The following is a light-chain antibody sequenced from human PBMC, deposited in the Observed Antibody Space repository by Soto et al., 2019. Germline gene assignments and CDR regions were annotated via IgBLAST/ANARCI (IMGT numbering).Light chain of an antibody. CDR2: EGT. CDR1: SSDVGSYRF. CDR3: TSSTTGSLYV. J-gene: IGLJ1*01. V-gene: IGLV2-14*02. Sequence: QSVLTQPASVSGSPGQSITTSCTGTSSDVGSYRFVSWYQHHPGKVPKVIIYEGTKRPSGVPDRFSGSKSGNTASLTISGLQAEDEADYFCTSSTTGSLYVFGTGTKLTVL.